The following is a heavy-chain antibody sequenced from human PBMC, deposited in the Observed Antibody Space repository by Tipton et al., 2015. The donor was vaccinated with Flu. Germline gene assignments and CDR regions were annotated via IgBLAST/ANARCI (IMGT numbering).Heavy chain of an antibody. J-gene: IGHJ5*02. CDR3: ARRDFSNYVSDPKNWFDR. D-gene: IGHD4-11*01. Sequence: TLSLTCTVSGASINSGSYYWSWIRQPAGKGLEWIGRIYASGSTNYNPSLKSRVTISVDTSKNQFYLEMRSVTAADMAVYYCARRDFSNYVSDPKNWFDRWGQGTLVTVSS. V-gene: IGHV4-61*02. CDR1: GASINSGSYY. CDR2: IYASGST.